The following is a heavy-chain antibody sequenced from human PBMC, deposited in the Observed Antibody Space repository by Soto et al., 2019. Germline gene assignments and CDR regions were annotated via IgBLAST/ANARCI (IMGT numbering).Heavy chain of an antibody. Sequence: EVQLVESGGGLVQPGGSLRLSCAASVFTFSSYSMNWFRQAPGKGLEWVSYISSSSSTIYYADSGKGRFTISRDNAKNSLYLQMNSLRAEDTAVYYCAREAGLLNWFEPWGQGTLVTVSS. CDR2: ISSSSSTI. J-gene: IGHJ5*02. V-gene: IGHV3-48*01. CDR3: AREAGLLNWFEP. CDR1: VFTFSSYS. D-gene: IGHD1-26*01.